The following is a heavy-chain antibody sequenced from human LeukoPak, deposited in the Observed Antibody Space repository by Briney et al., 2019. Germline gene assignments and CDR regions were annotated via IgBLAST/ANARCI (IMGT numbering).Heavy chain of an antibody. V-gene: IGHV4-59*08. D-gene: IGHD1-20*01. J-gene: IGHJ5*02. CDR1: GGSISSYY. CDR3: ARRITGTTPAYWFDP. Sequence: SETLSLTCTVSGGSISSYYWSWIRQPPGKGLEWIGYIYYSGSTNYNPPLKSRVTISVDTSKNQFSLKLSSVTAADTAVYYCARRITGTTPAYWFDPWGQGTLVTVSS. CDR2: IYYSGST.